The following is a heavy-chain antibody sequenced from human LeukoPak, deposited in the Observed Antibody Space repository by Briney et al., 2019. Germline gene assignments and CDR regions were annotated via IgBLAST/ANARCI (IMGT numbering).Heavy chain of an antibody. V-gene: IGHV3-30-3*01. Sequence: GGSLRLSCAASGFIFSNYAMHWVRQAPGKGLEWVAVISYDGSNKDYADSLKCRFTISRDDSNNTLYLQMNSLRSDDTAIYFCARDNNADCWGQGTLVTVSS. CDR1: GFIFSNYA. D-gene: IGHD2-15*01. J-gene: IGHJ4*02. CDR3: ARDNNADC. CDR2: ISYDGSNK.